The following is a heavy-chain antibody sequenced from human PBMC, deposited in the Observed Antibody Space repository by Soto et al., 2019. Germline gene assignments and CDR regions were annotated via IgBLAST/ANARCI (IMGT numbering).Heavy chain of an antibody. CDR3: ASSSPFHY. D-gene: IGHD6-6*01. Sequence: SETLSLTCRVSSASLSSSTYYWSWIRQPPGRGPEWIGSIYYSGNTYYKPSLKSRVSISIDTSRNQFSLKLTSVTAADTGVYYCASSSPFHYWGPGILVT. CDR1: SASLSSSTYY. V-gene: IGHV4-39*01. CDR2: IYYSGNT. J-gene: IGHJ4*02.